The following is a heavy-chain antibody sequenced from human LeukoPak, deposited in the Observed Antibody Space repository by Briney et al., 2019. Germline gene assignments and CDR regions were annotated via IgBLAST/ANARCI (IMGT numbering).Heavy chain of an antibody. Sequence: GGSLRLSCAATGVSFKDYGMHWVRQPPGKGLEWVSAINWNGGGTDYADSVKGGFTVSRDNAKNSLYLQLSSLRPEDTALYYCAKHLTATNTYIFFGLDVWGQGTSVTVSS. CDR3: AKHLTATNTYIFFGLDV. CDR1: GVSFKDYG. D-gene: IGHD1-26*01. J-gene: IGHJ6*02. V-gene: IGHV3-20*04. CDR2: INWNGGGT.